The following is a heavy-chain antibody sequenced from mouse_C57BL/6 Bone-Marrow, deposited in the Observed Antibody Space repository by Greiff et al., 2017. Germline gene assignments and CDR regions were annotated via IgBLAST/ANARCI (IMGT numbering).Heavy chain of an antibody. CDR1: GYSFTGYF. Sequence: VQLQQSGPELVKPGASVKISCKASGYSFTGYFMNWVMQSHGKSLEWIGRINPYNGDTFYNQKFKGKATLTVDKSSSTAHMELRSLTSEDSAVYYCARGGPWYFDVWGTGTTVTVSS. V-gene: IGHV1-20*01. CDR3: ARGGPWYFDV. J-gene: IGHJ1*03. CDR2: INPYNGDT.